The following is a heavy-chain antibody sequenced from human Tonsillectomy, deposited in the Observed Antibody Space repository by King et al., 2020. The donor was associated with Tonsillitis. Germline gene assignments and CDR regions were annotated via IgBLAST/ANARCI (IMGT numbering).Heavy chain of an antibody. CDR3: ARATPFDGNGEDY. J-gene: IGHJ4*02. CDR2: IYHSGGT. D-gene: IGHD4-17*01. CDR1: GGSISSAGYS. V-gene: IGHV4-30-2*01. Sequence: LQLQESGSGLVKPSQTLSLTCAVSGGSISSAGYSWSWIRQPPGKGLEWIGHIYHSGGTFYNPSLRGRVTISVNRSKNQFSLTLTSVTAADTAVYYCARATPFDGNGEDYWGQGTLLTVSS.